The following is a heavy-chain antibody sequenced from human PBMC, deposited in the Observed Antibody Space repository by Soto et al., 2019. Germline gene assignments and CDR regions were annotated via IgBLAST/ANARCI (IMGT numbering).Heavy chain of an antibody. CDR1: GDSFSSHW. CDR2: INPDDSDT. Sequence: PGESLKISCKGSGDSFSSHWIAWVRQMPGRGLEWMGTINPDDSDTRDSPTFQGQVTISVDKSINTAYLQWSRLTASDTAMYFCARLTNIAAPLGAFDCWGQGTQVTVS. D-gene: IGHD6-6*01. CDR3: ARLTNIAAPLGAFDC. J-gene: IGHJ4*02. V-gene: IGHV5-51*01.